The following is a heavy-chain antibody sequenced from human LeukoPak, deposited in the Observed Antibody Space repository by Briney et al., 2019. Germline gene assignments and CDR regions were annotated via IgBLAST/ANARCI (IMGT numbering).Heavy chain of an antibody. CDR2: IYYSGST. CDR1: GGSISSSSYY. D-gene: IGHD6-13*01. CDR3: ARGERIAAAGEGYFQH. Sequence: SETLSLTCTVSGGSISSSSYYWGWIRQPPGKGLEWIGSIYYSGSTYYNPSLKSRVTISVDTSKNQFSLKLSSVTAADTAVYYCARGERIAAAGEGYFQHWGQGTLVTVSS. V-gene: IGHV4-39*07. J-gene: IGHJ1*01.